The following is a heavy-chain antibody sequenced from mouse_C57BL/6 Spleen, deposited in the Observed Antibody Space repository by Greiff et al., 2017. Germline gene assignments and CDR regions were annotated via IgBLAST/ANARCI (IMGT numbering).Heavy chain of an antibody. D-gene: IGHD2-1*01. Sequence: VQLQQPGPELVKPGASVKISCKASGYSFTDYNMNWVKQSNGQGLEWIGVINPNYGTTSYNQKFKGKATLTVDQSSSTAYMQLSSLTSEDSAVYYCARGGKFYYKYYFAYWGQGTTLTVSS. J-gene: IGHJ2*01. V-gene: IGHV1-39*01. CDR2: INPNYGTT. CDR3: ARGGKFYYKYYFAY. CDR1: GYSFTDYN.